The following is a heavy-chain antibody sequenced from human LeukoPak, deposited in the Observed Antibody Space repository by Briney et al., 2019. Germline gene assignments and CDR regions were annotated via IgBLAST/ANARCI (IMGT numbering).Heavy chain of an antibody. CDR2: IDSSGTT. CDR1: GASICRGTYY. V-gene: IGHV4-39*01. CDR3: ARHGYIQFWLY. D-gene: IGHD5-18*01. Sequence: PSETLSLTCTVSGASICRGTYYWGWIRQSPEKGLEWIGSIDSSGTTHYNSSLKSRIIISVDTSKNQVSLNLTSVTFADTAVYYCARHGYIQFWLYWGQGTQVIVSS. J-gene: IGHJ4*02.